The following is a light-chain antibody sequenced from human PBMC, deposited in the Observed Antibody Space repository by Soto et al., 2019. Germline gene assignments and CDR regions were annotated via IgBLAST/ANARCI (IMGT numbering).Light chain of an antibody. V-gene: IGLV1-40*01. Sequence: QSVLTQPPSVSGAPGQRVTISCTGSSSNIGAGYDVHWYQQLPGTAPKLLIYGNSNRPSGVPDRFSGSKSGTSASLAITGLQAXDEADYYCQSYDSSLSGSGVVFGGGTKVTVL. CDR3: QSYDSSLSGSGVV. J-gene: IGLJ2*01. CDR1: SSNIGAGYD. CDR2: GNS.